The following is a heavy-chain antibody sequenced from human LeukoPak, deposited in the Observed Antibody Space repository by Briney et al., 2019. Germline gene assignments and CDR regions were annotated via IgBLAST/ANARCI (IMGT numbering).Heavy chain of an antibody. CDR3: AKEMVPNSYYYGMDV. D-gene: IGHD2-8*01. V-gene: IGHV3-9*01. Sequence: PGGSLRLSCAASGFTFDDYAMHGVRQAPGKGLEWVSGISWNSGSIGYADSVKGRFTISRDNAKNSLYLQMNSLRAEDTALYYCAKEMVPNSYYYGMDVWGQGTTVTVSS. CDR1: GFTFDDYA. CDR2: ISWNSGSI. J-gene: IGHJ6*02.